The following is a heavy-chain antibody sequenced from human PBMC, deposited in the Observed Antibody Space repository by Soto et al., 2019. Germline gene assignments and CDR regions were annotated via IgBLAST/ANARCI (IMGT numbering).Heavy chain of an antibody. Sequence: PGGSLRLSCAASGFTFSSYSMSWVRQAPGKGLEWVSGFRTGADDGTTYYADSVKGRFTISRDISKNSLHLQMNSLRAEDTAVYYCTRDASRDSSARGWFDPWGPGTLVTVSS. D-gene: IGHD6-13*01. J-gene: IGHJ5*02. CDR2: FRTGADDGTT. V-gene: IGHV3-23*01. CDR3: TRDASRDSSARGWFDP. CDR1: GFTFSSYS.